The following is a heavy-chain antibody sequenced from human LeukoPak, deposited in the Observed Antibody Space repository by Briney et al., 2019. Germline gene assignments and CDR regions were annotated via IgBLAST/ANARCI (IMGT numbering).Heavy chain of an antibody. CDR1: GDSVSSNSAA. CDR2: TYYKSKWCN. CDR3: ARETYYFDY. V-gene: IGHV6-1*01. J-gene: IGHJ4*02. Sequence: SQTLSLTCAISGDSVSSNSAAWNWIRRSPSRGLEWLGKTYYKSKWCNDYAVSVKSRITINPDTSKNQFSLQLNSVTPEGTAIYYCARETYYFDYWGQGTLVTVSS.